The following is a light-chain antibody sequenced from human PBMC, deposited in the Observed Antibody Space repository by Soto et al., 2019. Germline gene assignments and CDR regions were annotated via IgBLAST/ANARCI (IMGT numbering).Light chain of an antibody. CDR3: SSYAGGNNV. CDR1: SSDVGGYNY. V-gene: IGLV2-8*01. J-gene: IGLJ1*01. Sequence: SALTQPPSASGSPGQSVTISCTGTSSDVGGYNYVSWYQQHPGKAPKLMIYEVSKRPSGVPDRFSGSKSGNTASLTVSGLQAEDEADYYCSSYAGGNNVFGTGTKVTVL. CDR2: EVS.